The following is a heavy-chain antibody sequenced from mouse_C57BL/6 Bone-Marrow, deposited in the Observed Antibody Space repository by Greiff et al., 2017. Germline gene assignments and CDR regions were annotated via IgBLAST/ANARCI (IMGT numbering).Heavy chain of an antibody. V-gene: IGHV1-7*01. CDR3: ARREGYYAMDY. CDR2: INPSSGYT. Sequence: QVQLQQSGAELAKPGASVKLSCKASGYTFTSYWMHWVKQRPGQGLEWIGYINPSSGYTKYNQKFKDKAPLTADKSSSTAYMQLSSLTYEDSAVYYCARREGYYAMDYWGQGTSVTVSS. CDR1: GYTFTSYW. J-gene: IGHJ4*01.